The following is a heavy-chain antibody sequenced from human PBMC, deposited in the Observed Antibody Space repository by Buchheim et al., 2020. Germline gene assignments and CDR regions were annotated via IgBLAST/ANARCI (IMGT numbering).Heavy chain of an antibody. CDR3: ARRGPYYYGSGSYRGDWFDP. Sequence: QLQLQESGPGLVKPSETLSLTCTVSGGPISSSSYYWGWIRQPPGKGLEWIGSIYYSGCTYYNPSLKSRLTISVDTSKNQFSLKLSSVTAADTAVYYCARRGPYYYGSGSYRGDWFDPWGQGTL. V-gene: IGHV4-39*01. CDR2: IYYSGCT. J-gene: IGHJ5*02. D-gene: IGHD3-10*01. CDR1: GGPISSSSYY.